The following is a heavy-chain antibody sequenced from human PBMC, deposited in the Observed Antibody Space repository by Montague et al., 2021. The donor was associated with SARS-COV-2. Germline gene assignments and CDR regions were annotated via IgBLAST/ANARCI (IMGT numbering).Heavy chain of an antibody. CDR1: GFSFSSRG. Sequence: SLRLSCAASGFSFSSRGMSWVRQVPGKGLEWVATVEQDGSESHYVDSVKGRFTISRDNAKSSAYLQMGSLRVEDTAVYFCARDHYGSEDYWGQGILVTVSS. D-gene: IGHD3-10*01. CDR3: ARDHYGSEDY. V-gene: IGHV3-7*01. J-gene: IGHJ4*02. CDR2: VEQDGSES.